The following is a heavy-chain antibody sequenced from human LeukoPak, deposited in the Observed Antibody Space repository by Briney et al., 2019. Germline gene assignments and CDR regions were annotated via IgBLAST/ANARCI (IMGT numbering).Heavy chain of an antibody. D-gene: IGHD1-7*01. CDR1: GFTFSSYE. CDR2: ISSSGSTI. J-gene: IGHJ4*02. V-gene: IGHV3-48*03. CDR3: ARATGTTNY. Sequence: GGSLRLSCAASGFTFSSYEMNWVRQAPGKGLEWVSYISSSGSTIYYADSVKGRFTISRDNAKNSLYLQMNSLRAEDTAGYYCARATGTTNYWGQGTLVTVSS.